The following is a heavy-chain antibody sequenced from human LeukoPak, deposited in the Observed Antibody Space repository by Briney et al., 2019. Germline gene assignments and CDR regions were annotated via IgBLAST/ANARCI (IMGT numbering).Heavy chain of an antibody. Sequence: ASVKVSCKASGYTFTGYYMHWVRQAPGQGLEWMGWINPNSGGTNYAQKFQGRVTVTRDTSISTAYMELSRLRSDDTAVYYCARDQGKKYYGSGSYYDYWGQGTLVTVSS. CDR1: GYTFTGYY. CDR3: ARDQGKKYYGSGSYYDY. CDR2: INPNSGGT. V-gene: IGHV1-2*02. D-gene: IGHD3-10*01. J-gene: IGHJ4*02.